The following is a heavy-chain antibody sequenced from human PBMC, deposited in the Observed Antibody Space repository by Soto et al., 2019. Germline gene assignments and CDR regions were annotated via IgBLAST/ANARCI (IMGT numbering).Heavy chain of an antibody. CDR3: TRGRDNDYGDYGHY. V-gene: IGHV4-30-4*01. CDR1: GGSFSSGDYY. Sequence: SETLSLTCTVSGGSFSSGDYYWSWVRQPPGKGLEWIGYIYYTGSTFNNPSLKSRVTISVDTSKNQFSLKLSSVTAADTAVYYCTRGRDNDYGDYGHYWGQGTLVTVSS. J-gene: IGHJ4*02. CDR2: IYYTGST. D-gene: IGHD4-17*01.